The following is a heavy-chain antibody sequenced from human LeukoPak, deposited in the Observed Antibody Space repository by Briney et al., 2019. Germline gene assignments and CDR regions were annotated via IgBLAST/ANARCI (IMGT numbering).Heavy chain of an antibody. V-gene: IGHV4-39*01. Sequence: SETLSLTCTVSGGSISSSSYYWGWIRQPPGKGLEWIGGIYYSGSTYYNPSLKSRVTISVDTSKNQFSLKLSAVTAADTAVYYCARQSRVVVVIRPWGQGTLVTVSS. CDR3: ARQSRVVVVIRP. J-gene: IGHJ5*02. CDR1: GGSISSSSYY. D-gene: IGHD3-22*01. CDR2: IYYSGST.